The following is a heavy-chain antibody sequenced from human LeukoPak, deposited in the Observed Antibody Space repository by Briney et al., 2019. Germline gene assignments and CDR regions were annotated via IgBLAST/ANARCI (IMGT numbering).Heavy chain of an antibody. J-gene: IGHJ4*02. CDR2: INSDGSIT. Sequence: PGGSLRLSCAASGFTFSSHWMHWVRQAPGKGLVGVSPINSDGSITSYADSVKGRFTISRDNAKNTLFLQMNSLRAEDTAVYYCARVKGGRSAEKDYWGQGTLVTVSS. CDR1: GFTFSSHW. V-gene: IGHV3-74*01. D-gene: IGHD3-16*01. CDR3: ARVKGGRSAEKDY.